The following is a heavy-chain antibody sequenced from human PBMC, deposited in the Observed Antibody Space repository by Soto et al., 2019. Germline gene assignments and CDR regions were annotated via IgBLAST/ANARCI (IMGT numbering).Heavy chain of an antibody. CDR1: GGTFSSYA. V-gene: IGHV1-69*13. J-gene: IGHJ3*02. Sequence: ASVKVSCKASGGTFSSYAISWVRQAPGQGLEWMGGIIPIFGTANYAQKFQGRVTITADESTSTAYMELSSLRSEDTAVYYCATEGVCSSTSCTAFDIWGQGTMVTVSS. CDR2: IIPIFGTA. CDR3: ATEGVCSSTSCTAFDI. D-gene: IGHD2-2*01.